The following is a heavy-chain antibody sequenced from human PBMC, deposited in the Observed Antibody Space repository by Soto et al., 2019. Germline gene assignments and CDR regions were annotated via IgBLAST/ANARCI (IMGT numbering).Heavy chain of an antibody. Sequence: GGSLRLSCAASGFTFSSYGMHWVRQAPGKGLEWVAVIWYDGSNKYYADSVKGRFTISRDNSKSTLYLQMNSLRAEDTAVYYCARQMQGYYGMDVWGQGTTVTVSS. V-gene: IGHV3-33*01. CDR3: ARQMQGYYGMDV. CDR2: IWYDGSNK. CDR1: GFTFSSYG. J-gene: IGHJ6*02.